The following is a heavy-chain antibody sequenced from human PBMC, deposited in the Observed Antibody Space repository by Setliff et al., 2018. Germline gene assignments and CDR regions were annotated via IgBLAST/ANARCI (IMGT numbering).Heavy chain of an antibody. CDR1: GFTSSSYA. V-gene: IGHV3-23*01. CDR3: AKNSNFWRAYIDY. D-gene: IGHD3-3*01. CDR2: ISGSSGNT. Sequence: GGSLRLSCVAPGFTSSSYAMSCVRQATGKGLEWVSAISGSSGNTFYADSVKGRFTVSRENSKATLYLQMNSLRAADTAVYDCAKNSNFWRAYIDYWGQGTLVTVSS. J-gene: IGHJ4*02.